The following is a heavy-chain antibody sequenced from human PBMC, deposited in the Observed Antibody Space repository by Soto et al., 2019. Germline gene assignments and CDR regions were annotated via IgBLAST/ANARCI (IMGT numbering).Heavy chain of an antibody. V-gene: IGHV3-23*01. CDR3: AKADLDCTTTSCYGFDY. CDR2: ISGSGGST. D-gene: IGHD2-2*01. CDR1: GFTFSSYA. Sequence: GGSLRLSCAASGFTFSSYAMSWVRQAPGKGLEWVSSISGSGGSTYYADSVKGRFTISRDNSKNTLYLQMNSLRAEDTAVYYCAKADLDCTTTSCYGFDYWGQGTLVTVSS. J-gene: IGHJ4*02.